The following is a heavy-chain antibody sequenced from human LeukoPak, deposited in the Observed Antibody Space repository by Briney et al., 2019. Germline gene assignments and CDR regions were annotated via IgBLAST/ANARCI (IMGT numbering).Heavy chain of an antibody. CDR2: ISCSGGST. CDR3: AKDSSGRGYYGSGSIWAPREATFNYFDY. Sequence: GGSLRLSCAASGFTFSSYAMNWVRQAPGKGLEWVSAISCSGGSTYYADSVKGRFTISRDNSKNALHLQMNSLRAEDTAVYYCAKDSSGRGYYGSGSIWAPREATFNYFDYWGQGTLVTVSS. V-gene: IGHV3-23*01. J-gene: IGHJ4*02. D-gene: IGHD3-10*01. CDR1: GFTFSSYA.